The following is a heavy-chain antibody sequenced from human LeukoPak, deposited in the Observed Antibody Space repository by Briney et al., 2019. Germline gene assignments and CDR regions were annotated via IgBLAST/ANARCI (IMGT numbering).Heavy chain of an antibody. CDR1: GASITTGLYY. Sequence: SETLSLTCTVSGASITTGLYYWGWIRQSPGKGLEWIGSIYSRGTTYYNPSLNSRVTISMNTSSNQLSLKLSSVTAADTAVYYCARWGDDILTGFESDWGQGTLVTVSS. CDR2: IYSRGTT. V-gene: IGHV4-39*07. J-gene: IGHJ4*02. CDR3: ARWGDDILTGFESD. D-gene: IGHD3-9*01.